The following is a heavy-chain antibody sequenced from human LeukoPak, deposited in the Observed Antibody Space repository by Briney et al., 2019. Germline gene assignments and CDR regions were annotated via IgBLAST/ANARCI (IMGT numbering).Heavy chain of an antibody. CDR2: INPHSGGT. CDR1: GYTFTNYY. CDR3: ARDKDFVVVVPATDAFDI. J-gene: IGHJ3*02. Sequence: ASVKVSCKASGYTFTNYYIHWVRQAPGQGLEWMGRINPHSGGTNYAQKLQGRFTMTRDTSISTAYMELSSLRSDDTAVYYCARDKDFVVVVPATDAFDIWGQGTMVTVSS. V-gene: IGHV1-2*02. D-gene: IGHD2-15*01.